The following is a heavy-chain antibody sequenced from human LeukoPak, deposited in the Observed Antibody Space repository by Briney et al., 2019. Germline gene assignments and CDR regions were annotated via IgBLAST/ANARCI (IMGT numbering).Heavy chain of an antibody. CDR2: IYYTGST. Sequence: SETLSLTCSVSGGSISSLYWSWIRQPPGKGLEWIGYIYYTGSTNYNPSLKSRVTMFVDMSKNQFSPRLSSVTAADTAVYYCARHRAYSSSSPFDYWGQGTLVTVSS. CDR3: ARHRAYSSSSPFDY. V-gene: IGHV4-59*08. J-gene: IGHJ4*02. D-gene: IGHD6-6*01. CDR1: GGSISSLY.